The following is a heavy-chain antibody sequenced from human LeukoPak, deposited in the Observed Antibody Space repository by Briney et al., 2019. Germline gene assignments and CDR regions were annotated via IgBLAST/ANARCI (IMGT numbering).Heavy chain of an antibody. CDR2: ISSDGDRT. J-gene: IGHJ6*02. V-gene: IGHV3-64D*06. Sequence: GGSLRLSCSASGFIFSDYAMRWVRQAPGKGLEYISAISSDGDRTYFTDSVKGRFTISRDNSKNMLYLQMSSLRAEDTAMYYCVKGSGYYNYYYYNMDVWGQGTTVTVSS. CDR1: GFIFSDYA. CDR3: VKGSGYYNYYYYNMDV. D-gene: IGHD3-3*01.